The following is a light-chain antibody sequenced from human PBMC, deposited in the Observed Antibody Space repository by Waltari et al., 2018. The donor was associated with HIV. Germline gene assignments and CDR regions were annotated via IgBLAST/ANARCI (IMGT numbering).Light chain of an antibody. CDR1: SSDVGGYNY. CDR2: EVS. J-gene: IGLJ3*02. CDR3: SSYTSSSTLRV. V-gene: IGLV2-14*01. Sequence: QSALTQPASVSGSPGQSITISCTGTSSDVGGYNYVSWYQQHPGKAPKLVIYEVSNRPSGVSIRFSGSKSGNTASLTISGLQAEDEADYYCSSYTSSSTLRVFGGGTKLTVL.